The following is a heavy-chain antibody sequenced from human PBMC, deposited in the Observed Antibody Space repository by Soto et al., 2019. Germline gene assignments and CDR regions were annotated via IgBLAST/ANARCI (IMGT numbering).Heavy chain of an antibody. D-gene: IGHD2-2*01. J-gene: IGHJ5*02. CDR3: AREDIVVVPAAHRFNWFDP. CDR1: GGTFSSYA. V-gene: IGHV1-18*01. Sequence: GASVKVSCKASGGTFSSYAISWVRQAPGQGLEWMGWISAYNGNTNYAQKLQGRVTMTTDTSTSTAYMELRSLRSDDTAVYYCAREDIVVVPAAHRFNWFDPWGQGTLVTVSS. CDR2: ISAYNGNT.